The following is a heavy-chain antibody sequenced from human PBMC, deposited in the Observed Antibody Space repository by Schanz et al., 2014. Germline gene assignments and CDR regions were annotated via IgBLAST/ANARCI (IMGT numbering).Heavy chain of an antibody. J-gene: IGHJ5*02. CDR1: GFAFSSFA. CDR2: IASGGSHT. Sequence: EVFLVESGGGLVQPGGSLRLSCAASGFAFSSFALSWVRQSPGKGLEWVSTIASGGSHTFYADSVTGRFTISGDNSKNTLFLQMNSLRVEDTAIYYCAKDQLANYRGSGYNWFDPWGQGTLVTVSS. D-gene: IGHD3-10*01. CDR3: AKDQLANYRGSGYNWFDP. V-gene: IGHV3-23*04.